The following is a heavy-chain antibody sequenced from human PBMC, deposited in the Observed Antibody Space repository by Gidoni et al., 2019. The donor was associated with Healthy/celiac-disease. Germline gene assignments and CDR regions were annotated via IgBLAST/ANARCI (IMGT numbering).Heavy chain of an antibody. CDR2: IYYSGST. J-gene: IGHJ3*02. CDR1: GGSISSYY. Sequence: QVQLQESGPGLVKPSETLSLTCTVSGGSISSYYWSWIRQPPGKGLEWIGYIYYSGSTNYNPPLKSRFTISVDTSKNQFSLKLSSVTAADPAVYYCASGGRDPNAFDIWGQGTMVTVSS. D-gene: IGHD3-16*01. V-gene: IGHV4-59*01. CDR3: ASGGRDPNAFDI.